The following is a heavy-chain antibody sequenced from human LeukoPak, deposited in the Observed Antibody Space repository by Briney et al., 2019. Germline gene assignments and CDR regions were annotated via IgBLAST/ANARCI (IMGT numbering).Heavy chain of an antibody. CDR2: ISGSGGST. Sequence: PGGSLRLSCAASGFTFSSYAMSWVRQAPGKGLEWVSAISGSGGSTYYADSVKGRFTISRDNSKNTLYLRVNSLRAEDTAVYYCAKGPNLGATLNYWGQGTLVTVSS. V-gene: IGHV3-23*01. CDR1: GFTFSSYA. D-gene: IGHD1-26*01. J-gene: IGHJ4*02. CDR3: AKGPNLGATLNY.